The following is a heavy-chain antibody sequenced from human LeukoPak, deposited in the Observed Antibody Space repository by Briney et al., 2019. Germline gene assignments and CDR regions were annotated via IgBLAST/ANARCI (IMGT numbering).Heavy chain of an antibody. J-gene: IGHJ4*02. D-gene: IGHD2-2*01. V-gene: IGHV4-30-4*01. CDR1: GGSISSGDYY. CDR3: ARATIREDIVVVPAAIDY. CDR2: IYYSGST. Sequence: PSETLSLTCTVSGGSISSGDYYWSWIRRPPGKGLEWIGYIYYSGSTYYNPSLKSRVTISVDTSKNQFSLKLSSVTAADTAVYYCARATIREDIVVVPAAIDYWGQGTLVTVSS.